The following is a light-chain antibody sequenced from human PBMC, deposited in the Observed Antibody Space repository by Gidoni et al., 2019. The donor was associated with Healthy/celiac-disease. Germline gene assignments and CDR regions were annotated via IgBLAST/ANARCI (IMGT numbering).Light chain of an antibody. CDR1: QSVSST. J-gene: IGKJ2*01. CDR2: GAS. Sequence: EIAMTQSPSTPSGSPGERALHTCRASQSVSSTLAWYQQKPGQAPRPRIYGASTRATGIPARFSGSGSGTEFTLTISSLQSDDFAVYYCQQYNNWPPYTFGQGTKLEIK. CDR3: QQYNNWPPYT. V-gene: IGKV3-15*01.